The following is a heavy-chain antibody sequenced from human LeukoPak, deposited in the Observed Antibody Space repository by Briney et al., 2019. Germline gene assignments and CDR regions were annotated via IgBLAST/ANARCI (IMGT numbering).Heavy chain of an antibody. J-gene: IGHJ4*02. Sequence: GGSLRLSCAASGFTFDNFGMSWVRQAPGKGLEWVSGINWNGGSTGYADSVKGRFTISRDNAKNSLYLQMNSLRAEDTALYYCARGGVATIPTILDYWGQGTLVTVSP. V-gene: IGHV3-20*04. CDR2: INWNGGST. CDR3: ARGGVATIPTILDY. CDR1: GFTFDNFG. D-gene: IGHD5-12*01.